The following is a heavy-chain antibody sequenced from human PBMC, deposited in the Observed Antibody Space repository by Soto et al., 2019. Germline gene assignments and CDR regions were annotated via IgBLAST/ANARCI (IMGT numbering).Heavy chain of an antibody. V-gene: IGHV3-23*01. CDR2: IDGSGRNT. CDR3: AKGGAVYGLLTHDY. D-gene: IGHD3-9*01. J-gene: IGHJ4*02. CDR1: GFTFSSYA. Sequence: GGSLRLSCAASGFTFSSYAMSWVRQAPGKGLEWVSGIDGSGRNTYYADSVKGRFTISRDNSKNTLSVQMDSLTAEDTAVYYCAKGGAVYGLLTHDYWGQGTLVTVSS.